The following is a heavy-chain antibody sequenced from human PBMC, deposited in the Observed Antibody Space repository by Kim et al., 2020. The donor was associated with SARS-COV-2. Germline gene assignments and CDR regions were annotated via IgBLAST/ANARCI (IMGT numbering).Heavy chain of an antibody. D-gene: IGHD3-10*01. J-gene: IGHJ4*02. CDR3: ARVSGAEAFY. Sequence: SETLSLTCTVSGGSISSGDYYWSWIRQPPGKGLEWIGYIYYSGSTYYNPSLKSRVTISVDTSKNQFSLKLSSVTAADTAVYYCARVSGAEAFYWGQGTLVTSPQ. V-gene: IGHV4-30-4*01. CDR2: IYYSGST. CDR1: GGSISSGDYY.